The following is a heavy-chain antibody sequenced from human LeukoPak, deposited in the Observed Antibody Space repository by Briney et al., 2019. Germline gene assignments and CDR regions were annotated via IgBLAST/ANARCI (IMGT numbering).Heavy chain of an antibody. CDR3: TRVLFGVVNDAFDI. Sequence: GGSLRLSCAASVYTFDNAWMNWVREAPGKALEWVGRIKRKTEGGTTEYAAPVKGRFTISRDDSNNTLYLQMNSLKTEDTVVYYCTRVLFGVVNDAFDIWGQGTMVTVSS. CDR1: VYTFDNAW. D-gene: IGHD3-3*01. CDR2: IKRKTEGGTT. J-gene: IGHJ3*02. V-gene: IGHV3-15*01.